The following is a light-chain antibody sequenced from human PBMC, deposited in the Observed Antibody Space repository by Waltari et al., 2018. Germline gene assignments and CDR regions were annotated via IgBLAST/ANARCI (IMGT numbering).Light chain of an antibody. Sequence: QSALTQPASVSGSPGQSIIISCTGTTNDLGGYNYVPWYQQHPGKAPKLMIYDVNSRPSGVSSRFSDSKSGNTASLIISGLQAEGEADYYCCSFTRSSTWVFGGGTKVTVL. V-gene: IGLV2-14*03. J-gene: IGLJ3*02. CDR3: CSFTRSSTWV. CDR2: DVN. CDR1: TNDLGGYNY.